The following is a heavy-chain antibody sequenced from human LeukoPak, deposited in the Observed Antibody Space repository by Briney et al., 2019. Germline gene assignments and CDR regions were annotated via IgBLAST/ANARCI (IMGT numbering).Heavy chain of an antibody. CDR1: GFTFSNYP. D-gene: IGHD6-6*01. Sequence: PGGSLRLSCAASGFTFSNYPMSWVRQAPGKGLEWVSGISGSGGSTYYADSVKGRFTISRDNSKSTLSLQMNSLRAEDTAVYYCAKDLRYSSSSGCLDYWGQGTLVTVSS. J-gene: IGHJ4*02. CDR3: AKDLRYSSSSGCLDY. V-gene: IGHV3-23*01. CDR2: ISGSGGST.